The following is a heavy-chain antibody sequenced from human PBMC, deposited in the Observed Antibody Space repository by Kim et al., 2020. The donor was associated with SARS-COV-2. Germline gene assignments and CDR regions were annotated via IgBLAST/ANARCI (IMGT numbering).Heavy chain of an antibody. CDR2: ISNDGNYK. V-gene: IGHV3-30-3*01. CDR1: GFTFRSYT. J-gene: IGHJ4*02. CDR3: ARDPGPSKQWLGWYFDY. Sequence: GGSLRLSCAASGFTFRSYTIHWVRQAPDKGLKWLAAISNDGNYKYYADSVKGRFTISRDNSKNTVYLQVNSLRAEDTAVYFCARDPGPSKQWLGWYFDYWGQGSLVTVSS. D-gene: IGHD6-19*01.